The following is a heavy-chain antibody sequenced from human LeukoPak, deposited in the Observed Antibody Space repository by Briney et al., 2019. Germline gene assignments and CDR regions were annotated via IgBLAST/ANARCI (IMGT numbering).Heavy chain of an antibody. D-gene: IGHD3-10*01. J-gene: IGHJ4*02. CDR3: AGTEGSYYYFDY. CDR1: GGSISSGSYY. V-gene: IGHV4-61*02. CDR2: IYTSGST. Sequence: SEXXSLTCTVSGGSISSGSYYWSWIRQPAGKGLEWIGRIYTSGSTNYNPSLKSRVTISVDKSKNKFSLKLSSVTAADTAVYYCAGTEGSYYYFDYWGQGTLVTVSS.